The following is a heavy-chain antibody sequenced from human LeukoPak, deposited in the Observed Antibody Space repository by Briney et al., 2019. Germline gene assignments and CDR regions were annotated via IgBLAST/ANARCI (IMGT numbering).Heavy chain of an antibody. Sequence: SGPTLVKPPQILTLTYTFSGFSLNTDGVAVGWIRQPPGKALEWLPLIYLDADKRYSPSLKSRLTVTKDTSKNQVVLTMTNMDLVDTATYYCARVGFCSSTSCYSGAYYFDYWGQGTLVTVSS. D-gene: IGHD2-2*02. CDR2: IYLDADK. CDR1: GFSLNTDGVA. CDR3: ARVGFCSSTSCYSGAYYFDY. J-gene: IGHJ4*02. V-gene: IGHV2-5*02.